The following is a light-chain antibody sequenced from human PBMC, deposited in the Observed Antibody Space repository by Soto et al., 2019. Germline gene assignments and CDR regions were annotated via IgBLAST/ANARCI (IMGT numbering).Light chain of an antibody. Sequence: DIQMTQSPSALSASVGDRVTITCRASQSISSWLAWYQEKPGKAPRLLIYDASYLEGGVPSRFSGSGSGTEFPPTIRDPQSDDLRTDYSQQYNNFSTFGPGTKV. J-gene: IGKJ1*01. CDR3: QQYNNFST. CDR2: DAS. V-gene: IGKV1-5*01. CDR1: QSISSW.